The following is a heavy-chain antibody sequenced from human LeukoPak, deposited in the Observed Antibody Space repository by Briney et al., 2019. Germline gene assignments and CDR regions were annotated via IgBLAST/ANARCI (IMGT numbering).Heavy chain of an antibody. CDR3: ARGGYSKGAHYFDY. V-gene: IGHV1-69*06. J-gene: IGHJ4*02. Sequence: ASVKVSCKASGGTFSSYAISWVRQAPGQGLEWMGGIIPMYDTPNYAQKFQGRVTITADKSTSTAYMELSSLRSEDTAVYYCARGGYSKGAHYFDYWGQGTLVTVSS. CDR1: GGTFSSYA. D-gene: IGHD2-21*01. CDR2: IIPMYDTP.